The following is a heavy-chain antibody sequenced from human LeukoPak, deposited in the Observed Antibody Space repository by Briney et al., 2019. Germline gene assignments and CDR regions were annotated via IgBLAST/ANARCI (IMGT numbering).Heavy chain of an antibody. CDR2: INQYGTEK. D-gene: IGHD3-16*01. V-gene: IGHV3-7*01. J-gene: IGHJ4*02. Sequence: GGYLRLSCAVSGLTFSTYWMTWVRQAPGKGLEWVASINQYGTEKYYVDSVKGRFTISRDSAKGSVYLQMNSLRDEDTAVYYCARSLGDDWGQGTLVTVSS. CDR3: ARSLGDD. CDR1: GLTFSTYW.